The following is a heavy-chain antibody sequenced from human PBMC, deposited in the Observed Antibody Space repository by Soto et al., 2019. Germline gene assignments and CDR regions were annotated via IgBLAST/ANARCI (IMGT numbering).Heavy chain of an antibody. D-gene: IGHD2-15*01. CDR3: ARGRYCNGGSCSTDY. Sequence: GGSLRLSCAAYGFSFSDFGMHWVRQAPGKGLEWVAVIWYDGSNKYSADSVKGRFTISRDNFKRTLFLQMNSLRPEDTAVYFCARGRYCNGGSCSTDYWGQGTLVTVSS. CDR1: GFSFSDFG. CDR2: IWYDGSNK. J-gene: IGHJ4*02. V-gene: IGHV3-33*01.